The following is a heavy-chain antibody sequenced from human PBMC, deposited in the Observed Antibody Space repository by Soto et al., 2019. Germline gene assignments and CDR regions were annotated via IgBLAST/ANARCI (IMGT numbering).Heavy chain of an antibody. CDR3: ASLGGYSGYDSF. J-gene: IGHJ4*02. Sequence: QLQLQESGSGLVKPSETLSLTCAVSGGSISNGGYSWSWIRQPPGKGLEWIGYIYHSGNIYYNPSLKSRVTISVDRSKNQFSLKLTSVTAADTAVYYCASLGGYSGYDSFWGQGTLVTVSS. CDR1: GGSISNGGYS. CDR2: IYHSGNI. D-gene: IGHD5-12*01. V-gene: IGHV4-30-2*01.